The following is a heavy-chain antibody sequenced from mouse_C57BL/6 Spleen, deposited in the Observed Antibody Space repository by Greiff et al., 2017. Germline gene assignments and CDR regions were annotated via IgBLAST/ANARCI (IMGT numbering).Heavy chain of an antibody. CDR1: GYTFTSYW. CDR2: IDPSDSET. V-gene: IGHV1-52*01. J-gene: IGHJ1*03. D-gene: IGHD2-4*01. Sequence: QVQLQQPGAELVRPGSSVKLSCKASGYTFTSYWVHWVKQRPIQGLEWIGNIDPSDSETHYNQKFKDKATLTVDKSSSTAYMHLSSLTAEDSAVYYCARKGGYDYDEYFDVWGTGTTVTVSS. CDR3: ARKGGYDYDEYFDV.